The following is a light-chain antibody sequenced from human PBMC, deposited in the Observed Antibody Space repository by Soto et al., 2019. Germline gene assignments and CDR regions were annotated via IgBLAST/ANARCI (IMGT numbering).Light chain of an antibody. CDR2: GIS. V-gene: IGKV3-20*01. CDR3: QQTYKTLRMYT. CDR1: QSVTSNY. Sequence: EVVMTQSPATLSVSPGERATLSCRASQSVTSNYLAWYQQKPGQAPRLLIYGISNRATGVPDRFSGSGSGTDFTLTISRLEPEDFATYYCQQTYKTLRMYTFGQGTKLEI. J-gene: IGKJ2*01.